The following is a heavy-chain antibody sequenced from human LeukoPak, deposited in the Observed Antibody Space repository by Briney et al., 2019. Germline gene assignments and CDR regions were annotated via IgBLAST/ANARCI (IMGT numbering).Heavy chain of an antibody. CDR2: IYYSGST. J-gene: IGHJ4*02. Sequence: SETLSLTCTVSGGSISSSSHYWGWIRQPPGKGLEWIGSIYYSGSTYYNPCLKSRVTISVDTSKTQFSLKLSSVTAADTAVYYCARQTVWFGELFFDYWGQGTLVTVSS. CDR3: ARQTVWFGELFFDY. CDR1: GGSISSSSHY. V-gene: IGHV4-39*01. D-gene: IGHD3-10*01.